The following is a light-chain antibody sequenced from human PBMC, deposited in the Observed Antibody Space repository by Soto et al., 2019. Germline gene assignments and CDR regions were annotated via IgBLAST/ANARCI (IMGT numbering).Light chain of an antibody. CDR3: SSYTTTSALVV. J-gene: IGLJ1*01. CDR1: SSDVGGYKY. V-gene: IGLV2-14*01. CDR2: EVS. Sequence: QSVLTQPASVPGSPGQSITISCTGTSSDVGGYKYVSRYQQHPGKAPKLMIYEVSNRPSGVAHRFSGSKSGNTASLTISGLQAEDEADYYCSSYTTTSALVVFGTGTKVTVL.